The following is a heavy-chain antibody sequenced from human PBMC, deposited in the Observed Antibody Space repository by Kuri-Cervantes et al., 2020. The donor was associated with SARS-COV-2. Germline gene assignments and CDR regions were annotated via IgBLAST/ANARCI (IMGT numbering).Heavy chain of an antibody. CDR3: ARSTPFRRLVVISQGGAFDI. Sequence: GGSLRLSCAASGFTFSSYGMHWVRQAPGKGLEWVAVIWYDGGNKYYADSVKGRFTISRDNSKNTLYLQMNSLRAEDTAVYYCARSTPFRRLVVISQGGAFDIWGQGTMVTVSS. CDR2: IWYDGGNK. J-gene: IGHJ3*02. CDR1: GFTFSSYG. V-gene: IGHV3-33*01. D-gene: IGHD3-22*01.